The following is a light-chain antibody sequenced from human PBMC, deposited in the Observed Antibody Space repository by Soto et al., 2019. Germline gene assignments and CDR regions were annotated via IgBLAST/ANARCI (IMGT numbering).Light chain of an antibody. J-gene: IGKJ1*01. CDR1: QSVSNN. CDR3: QQYHNWCT. Sequence: EIVMTQSPATLSVSPGERATLSCRASQSVSNNLAWYQKKPGQAPRLLIYGASTRATGIPARFSGSGSGTGFTLTVSSRQSEDFAFYYCQQYHNWCTFRHENRVHIK. CDR2: GAS. V-gene: IGKV3-15*01.